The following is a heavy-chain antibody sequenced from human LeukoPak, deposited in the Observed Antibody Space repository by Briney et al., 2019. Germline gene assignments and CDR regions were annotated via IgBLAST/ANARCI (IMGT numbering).Heavy chain of an antibody. D-gene: IGHD3-3*01. J-gene: IGHJ4*02. CDR1: GGSISSYY. Sequence: ASETLSLTCTVSGGSISSYYWSWIRQPPGKGLEWIGYIYYSGSTNYNPSLKSRVTISVDTSKNQFSLKLSSVTAADTAVYYCAGQGYDFWSGYYIDYWGQGTLVTVSS. CDR3: AGQGYDFWSGYYIDY. V-gene: IGHV4-59*08. CDR2: IYYSGST.